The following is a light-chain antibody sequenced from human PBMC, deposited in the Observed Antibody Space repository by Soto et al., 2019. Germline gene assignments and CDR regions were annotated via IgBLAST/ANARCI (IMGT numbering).Light chain of an antibody. J-gene: IGLJ2*01. CDR3: CSYAGRSTL. CDR2: EDS. V-gene: IGLV2-23*01. Sequence: QSALTQPASVSGSPGQSITISCTGTSSDVGGYKLVSWYQQHPGKAPKLLIFEDSKRPSGISNRFSGSKSGNTASLTISGVQAEDDADYYCCSYAGRSTLFGGGTKLTVL. CDR1: SSDVGGYKL.